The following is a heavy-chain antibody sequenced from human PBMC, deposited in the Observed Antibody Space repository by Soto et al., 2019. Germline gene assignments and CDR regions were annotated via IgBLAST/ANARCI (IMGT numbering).Heavy chain of an antibody. J-gene: IGHJ4*02. CDR1: GLIFIDYA. CDR3: AKDRFGIVGPVDY. V-gene: IGHV3-23*01. Sequence: GGSLRLSCAASGLIFIDYAMSWVRQAPGKGLECVACISGSGGDTFYADSVKGRFTISRDNSKNTLSLHMNSLRVDDTAVYFCAKDRFGIVGPVDYWGQGTLVTVSS. CDR2: ISGSGGDT. D-gene: IGHD1-26*01.